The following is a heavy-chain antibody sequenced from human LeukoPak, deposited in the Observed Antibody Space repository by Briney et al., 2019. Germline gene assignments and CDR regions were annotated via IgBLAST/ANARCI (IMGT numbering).Heavy chain of an antibody. CDR1: GYTFTKYY. CDR3: APTAALEYYFDY. J-gene: IGHJ4*02. CDR2: INPNSGAT. V-gene: IGHV1-2*02. D-gene: IGHD2-2*01. Sequence: ASVKVSCMASGYTFTKYYVHWLRQAPGQGLEWLGWINPNSGATNYAQKFQGRVTMTRDTSISTAYMELSRLRSDDTAVYYCAPTAALEYYFDYWGQGTLVTVSS.